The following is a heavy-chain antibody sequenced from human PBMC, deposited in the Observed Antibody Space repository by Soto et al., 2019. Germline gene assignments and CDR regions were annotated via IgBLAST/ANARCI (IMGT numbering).Heavy chain of an antibody. Sequence: EVQLLESGGGLVQPGGSLRLSCAGSGFTFSSYAMTWVRQATGKGLEWVSTLSDNGGHTYYADSVKGRFTVSRDNPMNTLYFLMHSLRADDTAVYFCAKDSQSVSVSAARVYGMDVWGQGTTVTVS. J-gene: IGHJ6*02. CDR1: GFTFSSYA. V-gene: IGHV3-23*01. D-gene: IGHD2-2*01. CDR2: LSDNGGHT. CDR3: AKDSQSVSVSAARVYGMDV.